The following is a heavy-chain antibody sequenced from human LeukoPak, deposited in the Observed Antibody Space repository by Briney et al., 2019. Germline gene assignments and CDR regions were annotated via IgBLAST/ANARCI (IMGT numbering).Heavy chain of an antibody. Sequence: SETLSLTCTVSGGSISSSSYYWGWIRQSPGKGLEWIGSIYYTGTIYYNPSLKSRLTISVDTSKNQFSLKLSSVTAADTAVYYCARGRGYYDYVWGSYRSEAIDYWGQGTLVTVSS. D-gene: IGHD3-16*02. CDR2: IYYTGTI. CDR1: GGSISSSSYY. CDR3: ARGRGYYDYVWGSYRSEAIDY. J-gene: IGHJ4*02. V-gene: IGHV4-39*01.